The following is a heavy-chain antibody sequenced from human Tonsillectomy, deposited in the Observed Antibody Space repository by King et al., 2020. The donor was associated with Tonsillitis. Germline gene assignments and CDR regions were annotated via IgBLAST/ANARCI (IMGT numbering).Heavy chain of an antibody. CDR1: GFTFSSYA. V-gene: IGHV3-23*04. CDR3: GKGGWGTVFDY. D-gene: IGHD7-27*01. J-gene: IGHJ4*02. Sequence: VQLVESGGGLVQPGGSLRLSCAASGFTFSSYAMNWGRQAPGKGLEWVSTISGRGDITYYADSVKGRFTVSRDNPSSTLYLQINSLRVGDTAIYYCGKGGWGTVFDYWGQGTLVTVSS. CDR2: ISGRGDIT.